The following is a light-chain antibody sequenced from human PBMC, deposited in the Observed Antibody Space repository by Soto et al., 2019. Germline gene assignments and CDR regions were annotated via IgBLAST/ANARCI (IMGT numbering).Light chain of an antibody. Sequence: DMQMTQSPSTLSASVGARVTITCRASQCINRWLGWYQHKPGKAPALRIYEASSLESGVPSRFSGSGFGTEFTLTISSLQTEDFATYYCQQDKRYRTFGQGTKGEIK. J-gene: IGKJ1*01. CDR1: QCINRW. CDR3: QQDKRYRT. V-gene: IGKV1-5*03. CDR2: EAS.